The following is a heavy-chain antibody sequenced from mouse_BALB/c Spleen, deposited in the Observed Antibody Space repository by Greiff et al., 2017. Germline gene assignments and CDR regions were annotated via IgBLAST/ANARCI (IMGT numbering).Heavy chain of an antibody. J-gene: IGHJ2*01. CDR2: IDPSDSYT. CDR3: ARSPTMITTNVD. D-gene: IGHD2-4*01. V-gene: IGHV1-69*02. Sequence: QGQLQKPGAELVKPGASVKLSCKASGYTFTSYWMHWVKQRPGQGLEWIGEIDPSDSYTNYNQKFKGKATLTVDKSSSTAYMQLSSLTSEDSAVYYCARSPTMITTNVDWGQGTTLTVSS. CDR1: GYTFTSYW.